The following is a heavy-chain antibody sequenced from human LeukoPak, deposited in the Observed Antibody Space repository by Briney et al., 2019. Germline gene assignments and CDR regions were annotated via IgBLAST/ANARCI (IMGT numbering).Heavy chain of an antibody. CDR3: ASLGYSVAY. V-gene: IGHV4-30-4*07. CDR2: IYYSDT. D-gene: IGHD1-26*01. J-gene: IGHJ4*02. CDR1: GGSISSGGYS. Sequence: PSETLSLTCAVSGGSISSGGYSWSWIRQPPGKGLEWIGYIYYSDTYYNPSLKSRVTISADTSKNQLSLRLNSVTAADTAVYYCASLGYSVAYWGQGTLVTVSS.